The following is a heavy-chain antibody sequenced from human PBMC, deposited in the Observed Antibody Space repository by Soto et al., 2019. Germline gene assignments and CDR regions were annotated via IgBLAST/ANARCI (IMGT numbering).Heavy chain of an antibody. V-gene: IGHV3-23*01. CDR3: AKFQVEGYHNYYGMDV. CDR1: GFTFSSYA. J-gene: IGHJ6*02. CDR2: ISVSGHDT. Sequence: GGSLRLSCAASGFTFSSYAFSWVRQAPGKGLEWVSTISVSGHDTYYADSVKDRFTISRDNSRYTLYLELNSLRDEYTALYYCAKFQVEGYHNYYGMDVWGQGTTVTVSS.